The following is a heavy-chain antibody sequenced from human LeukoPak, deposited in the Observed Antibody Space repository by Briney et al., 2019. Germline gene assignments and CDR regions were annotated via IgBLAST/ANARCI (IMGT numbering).Heavy chain of an antibody. CDR2: ISGDGGST. J-gene: IGHJ6*03. CDR3: AKGAYGSGSYYNVGYYMDV. CDR1: GFTFDDYA. Sequence: GGSLRLSCAASGFTFDDYAMHWVRQAPGKGLEWVSFISGDGGSTYYADSVKGRFTISRDNSKNSLYLQMNSLRTEDTALYYCAKGAYGSGSYYNVGYYMDVWGKGTTVTVSS. V-gene: IGHV3-43*02. D-gene: IGHD3-10*01.